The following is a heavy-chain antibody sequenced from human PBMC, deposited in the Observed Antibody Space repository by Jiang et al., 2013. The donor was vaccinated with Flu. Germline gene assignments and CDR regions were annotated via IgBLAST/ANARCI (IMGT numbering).Heavy chain of an antibody. CDR1: GFTFSSYW. V-gene: IGHV3-74*01. J-gene: IGHJ4*02. CDR3: ATLYYGDSRGSRLDY. CDR2: INSDGSST. D-gene: IGHD4-17*01. Sequence: VQLVESGGGLVQPGGSLRLSCAASGFTFSSYWMHWVRQAPGKGLVWVSRINSDGSSTSYADSVKGRFTISRDNAKNTLYLQMNSLRAEDTAVYYCATLYYGDSRGSRLDYWGQGTLVTVSS.